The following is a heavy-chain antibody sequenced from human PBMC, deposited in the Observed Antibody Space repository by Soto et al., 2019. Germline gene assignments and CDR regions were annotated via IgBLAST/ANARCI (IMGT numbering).Heavy chain of an antibody. J-gene: IGHJ6*02. CDR2: INPNSGGT. CDR3: ARSLVGPYYDILTGYSYYYYYGMDV. D-gene: IGHD3-9*01. V-gene: IGHV1-2*02. Sequence: QVQLVQSGAEVKKPGASVKVSCKASGYTFTGYYMHWVRQAPGQGLEWMGWINPNSGGTNYAQKFQGRVTMTRDTSISTAYMELSRLRSDDTAVYYCARSLVGPYYDILTGYSYYYYYGMDVWGQGTTVTVSS. CDR1: GYTFTGYY.